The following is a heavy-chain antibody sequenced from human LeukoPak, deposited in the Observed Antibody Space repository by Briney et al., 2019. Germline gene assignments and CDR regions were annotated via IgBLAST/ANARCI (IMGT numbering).Heavy chain of an antibody. V-gene: IGHV3-23*01. CDR3: AKDLRGTLSSRGPFEY. CDR2: IGGNGDTT. Sequence: PGGSLRLSCAASGFTFSSYAMSWVRQAPGKGLEWVSAIGGNGDTTYYADSVKGRFTGSRDNSKNTLYLQLNSLRAEDTAVYYFAKDLRGTLSSRGPFEYWGQGTLVTVSS. CDR1: GFTFSSYA. J-gene: IGHJ4*02. D-gene: IGHD2/OR15-2a*01.